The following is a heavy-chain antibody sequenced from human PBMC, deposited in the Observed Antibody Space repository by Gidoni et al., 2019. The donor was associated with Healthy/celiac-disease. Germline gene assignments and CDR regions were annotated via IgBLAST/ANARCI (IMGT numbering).Heavy chain of an antibody. CDR3: ARGPVSSSWYRDWYFDL. Sequence: QVQLVQSGAEVKKPGSSVKVSCKASGGPFSSYAISWVRQAPGQGLEWMGGIIPIFGTANYAQKVQGRVTITADESTSTAYMELSSLRSEDTAVYYCARGPVSSSWYRDWYFDLWGRGTLVTVSS. CDR2: IIPIFGTA. D-gene: IGHD6-13*01. J-gene: IGHJ2*01. CDR1: GGPFSSYA. V-gene: IGHV1-69*01.